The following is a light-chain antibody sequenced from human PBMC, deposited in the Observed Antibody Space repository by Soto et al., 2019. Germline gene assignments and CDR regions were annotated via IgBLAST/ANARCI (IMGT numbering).Light chain of an antibody. Sequence: EIVLTQSPATLSFSPVERSTLSFRASQSVNSYLAWYQQKPGQAPRLLIYGASSRATGIPVRFSGSGSGTDFTLTISRLEPEDFAVYYCQRYGTSTTFGQGTKVDIK. V-gene: IGKV3-20*01. J-gene: IGKJ1*01. CDR3: QRYGTSTT. CDR1: QSVNSY. CDR2: GAS.